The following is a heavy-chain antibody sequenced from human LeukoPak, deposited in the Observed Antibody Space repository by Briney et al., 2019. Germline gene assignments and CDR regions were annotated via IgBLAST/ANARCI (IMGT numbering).Heavy chain of an antibody. Sequence: GASVKVSCKASGYTFTSYDINWVRQATGQGLEWMGWMNPKSGNTGYAQKFQGRVTITRNTSISTAYMELSSLRSEDTAVYYCARGLRFLEWLFNYYYMDVWGKGTTVTVSS. CDR1: GYTFTSYD. CDR2: MNPKSGNT. J-gene: IGHJ6*03. CDR3: ARGLRFLEWLFNYYYMDV. V-gene: IGHV1-8*03. D-gene: IGHD3-3*01.